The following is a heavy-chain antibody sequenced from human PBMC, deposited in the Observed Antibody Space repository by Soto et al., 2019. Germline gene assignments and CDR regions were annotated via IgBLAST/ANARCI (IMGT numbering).Heavy chain of an antibody. Sequence: SETLSLTCTVSGGSIRNYYWSWIRQPPGKGLEWIGYIYYSGSTYYNPSLKSRVIISVDTSKNQFSLKLSSVTAADTAVYYCARNYGPGYTFDYWGQGTLVTVSS. V-gene: IGHV4-59*08. D-gene: IGHD3-10*01. CDR2: IYYSGST. CDR1: GGSIRNYY. J-gene: IGHJ4*02. CDR3: ARNYGPGYTFDY.